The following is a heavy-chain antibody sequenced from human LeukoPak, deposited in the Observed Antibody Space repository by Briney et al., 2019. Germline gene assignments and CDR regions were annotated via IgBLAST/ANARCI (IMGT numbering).Heavy chain of an antibody. J-gene: IGHJ4*02. CDR3: ARESIAARTFDY. CDR1: GGSISSGSYY. CDR2: IYYSGST. D-gene: IGHD6-6*01. V-gene: IGHV4-61*10. Sequence: SETLSLTCTVSGGSISSGSYYWSWIRQPAGKGLEWIGYIYYSGSTNYNPSLKSRVTISVDTSKNQFSLKLSSVTAADTAVYYCARESIAARTFDYWGQGTLVTVSS.